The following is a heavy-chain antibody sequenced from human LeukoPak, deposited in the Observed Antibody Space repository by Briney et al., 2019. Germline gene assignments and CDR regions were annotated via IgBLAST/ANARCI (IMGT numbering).Heavy chain of an antibody. CDR3: ASAQQWLLLGY. J-gene: IGHJ4*02. Sequence: ASVKVSCKASGGTFSSYAISWVRQAPGQGLEWMGWINPNSGGTNYAQKFQGRVTMTRDTSISTAYMELSRLRSDDTAVYYCASAQQWLLLGYWGQGTLVTVSS. V-gene: IGHV1-2*02. CDR2: INPNSGGT. CDR1: GGTFSSYA. D-gene: IGHD6-19*01.